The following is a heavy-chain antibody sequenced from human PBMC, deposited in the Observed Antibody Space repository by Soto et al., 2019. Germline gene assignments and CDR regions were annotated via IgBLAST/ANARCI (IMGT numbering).Heavy chain of an antibody. J-gene: IGHJ4*02. CDR2: ISGDGSST. D-gene: IGHD1-1*01. CDR1: GFTFSSYW. CDR3: ARRDWNGGYCDF. V-gene: IGHV3-74*01. Sequence: GGSLRLSCAASGFTFSSYWMHWVRQVPGKGLVWVSRISGDGSSTNYADFAKGRFTISRDNAKNTVYLQMNSLRVEDTAVYYCARRDWNGGYCDFWGQGILVTVSS.